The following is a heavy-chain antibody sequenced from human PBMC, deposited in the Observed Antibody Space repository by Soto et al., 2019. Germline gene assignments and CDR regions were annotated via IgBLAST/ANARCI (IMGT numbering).Heavy chain of an antibody. D-gene: IGHD6-13*01. Sequence: VASLKISCKGSGYSFTNYWIGWVRQMPGKGLEWMGIIYPGDSDTRYSPSFQGQVTISADKSISTAYLQWSSLKASDTAMYYCARLAAAGPLYFDYWGQGTLVTVSS. CDR1: GYSFTNYW. J-gene: IGHJ4*02. CDR2: IYPGDSDT. CDR3: ARLAAAGPLYFDY. V-gene: IGHV5-51*01.